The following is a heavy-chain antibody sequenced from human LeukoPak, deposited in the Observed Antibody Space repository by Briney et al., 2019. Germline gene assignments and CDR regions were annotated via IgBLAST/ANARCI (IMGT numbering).Heavy chain of an antibody. CDR3: ARLGIAATGTGNYYFDY. Sequence: GGSLRLSCAASGFTFSSYAMHWVRRAPGKGLEWVAVISYDGSNKYYADSVKGRFTISRDNSKNTLYLQMNSLRAEDTAVYYCARLGIAATGTGNYYFDYWGQGTLVTVSS. CDR1: GFTFSSYA. CDR2: ISYDGSNK. V-gene: IGHV3-30*04. J-gene: IGHJ4*02. D-gene: IGHD6-13*01.